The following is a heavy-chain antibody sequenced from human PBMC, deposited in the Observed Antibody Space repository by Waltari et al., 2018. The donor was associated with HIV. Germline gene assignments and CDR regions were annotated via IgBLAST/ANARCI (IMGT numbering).Heavy chain of an antibody. J-gene: IGHJ4*02. CDR3: ARDGLRYSGTFYSDY. CDR2: ISTYNANT. V-gene: IGHV1-18*01. Sequence: QVHLVQSGAEMKKPGASVKVSCKASGYTFLSYGISWVRQAPGHGLEWMGWISTYNANTNYAQSLQGRVTRTTDTSTTTAYMELRSLTSDDTAVYYCARDGLRYSGTFYSDYWGQGTLVTVSS. D-gene: IGHD1-26*01. CDR1: GYTFLSYG.